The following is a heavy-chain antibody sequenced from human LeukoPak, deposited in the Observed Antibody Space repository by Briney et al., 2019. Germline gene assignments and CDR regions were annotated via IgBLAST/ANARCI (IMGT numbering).Heavy chain of an antibody. J-gene: IGHJ4*02. CDR3: ARAAGYSYTYGNFDY. CDR2: ISAYSGNT. Sequence: ASVTVSCTASGYTFTIYGISWVRQAPGQGLEWMGWISAYSGNTGYPQNLQGRVTMTTDTSTTTAHMELRSLRSDDTAVYYCARAAGYSYTYGNFDYWGQGTLVTVSS. D-gene: IGHD5-18*01. CDR1: GYTFTIYG. V-gene: IGHV1-18*01.